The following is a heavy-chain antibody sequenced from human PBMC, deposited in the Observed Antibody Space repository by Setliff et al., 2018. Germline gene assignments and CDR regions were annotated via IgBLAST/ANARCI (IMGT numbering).Heavy chain of an antibody. J-gene: IGHJ6*02. CDR1: GFTFNKYW. CDR2: IDPDGIGK. D-gene: IGHD2-2*01. V-gene: IGHV3-7*01. CDR3: ARDGVFYAMDV. Sequence: PGGSLRLSCAASGFTFNKYWMTWVRQAPGKGLEWVANIDPDGIGKYYIDSVRGRFTISRDNAENSLYLQMNSLRAEDTALYYCARDGVFYAMDVWGQGTTVTVSS.